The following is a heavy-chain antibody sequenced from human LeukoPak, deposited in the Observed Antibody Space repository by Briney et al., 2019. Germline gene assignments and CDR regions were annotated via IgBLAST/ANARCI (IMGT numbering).Heavy chain of an antibody. CDR1: GFTFSSYS. J-gene: IGHJ5*02. CDR3: ARDVRSNWYDD. V-gene: IGHV3-33*08. Sequence: GGSLRLSCAASGFTFSSYSMHWVRQAPGKGPEWVALIWYDGSNKYYADSVKGRFTISRDNSKNTLYLEMNSLRGEDTAVYYCARDVRSNWYDDWGQGTLVTVSS. CDR2: IWYDGSNK.